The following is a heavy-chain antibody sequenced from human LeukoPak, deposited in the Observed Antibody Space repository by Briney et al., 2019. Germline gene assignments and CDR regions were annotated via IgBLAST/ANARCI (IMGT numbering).Heavy chain of an antibody. J-gene: IGHJ5*02. V-gene: IGHV3-23*01. D-gene: IGHD3-9*01. Sequence: GGSLRLSCAASGFTFSSYAMTWVRQAPGKELEWVSSISAGGDMTYYADSVKGRFTISRDNSKNTLYLQMNSLRAQDTAVYYCARDLSNYDILTGYYSNWFDPWGQGTLVTVSS. CDR3: ARDLSNYDILTGYYSNWFDP. CDR2: ISAGGDMT. CDR1: GFTFSSYA.